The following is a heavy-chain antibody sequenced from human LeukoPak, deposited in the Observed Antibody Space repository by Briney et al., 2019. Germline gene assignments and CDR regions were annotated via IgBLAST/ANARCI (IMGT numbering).Heavy chain of an antibody. CDR1: GVSISSGSYY. Sequence: PSETLSLTCTVSGVSISSGSYYWRWIRQPAGKGLEWIGRIYTSGSTNYNPSLKSRVTISVDTSKNQFSLKLSSVTAADTAVYYCARCERDGSGHTVDYWGQGTLVTVSS. V-gene: IGHV4-61*02. J-gene: IGHJ4*02. CDR3: ARCERDGSGHTVDY. CDR2: IYTSGST. D-gene: IGHD6-19*01.